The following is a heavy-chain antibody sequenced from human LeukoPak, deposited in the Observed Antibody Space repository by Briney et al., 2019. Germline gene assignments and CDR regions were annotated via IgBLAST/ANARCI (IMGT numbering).Heavy chain of an antibody. D-gene: IGHD4-17*01. Sequence: LSGGSLRLSCAASGFTFSSYDMHWVRQATGKGLEWVSAIGTAGDTYYPGSVKGRFTISRENAKNSLYLQMNSLRAGDTAVYYCARTYGDYSAFDIWGQGTMVTVSS. CDR2: IGTAGDT. V-gene: IGHV3-13*01. CDR3: ARTYGDYSAFDI. CDR1: GFTFSSYD. J-gene: IGHJ3*02.